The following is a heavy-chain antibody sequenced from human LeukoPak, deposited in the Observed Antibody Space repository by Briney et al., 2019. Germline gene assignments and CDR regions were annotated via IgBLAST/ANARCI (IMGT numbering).Heavy chain of an antibody. CDR1: GGSISSSSYY. CDR3: AGHVYYVNY. Sequence: SETLSLTCIVSGGSISSSSYYWGWIRQPPGKGLEWIACIYYSGSTYYNPSLKGRVTISVDTSKNQFSLKLSSVTATDTAMYYCAGHVYYVNYWGQGTLVTVSS. CDR2: IYYSGST. V-gene: IGHV4-39*01. J-gene: IGHJ4*02. D-gene: IGHD3-16*01.